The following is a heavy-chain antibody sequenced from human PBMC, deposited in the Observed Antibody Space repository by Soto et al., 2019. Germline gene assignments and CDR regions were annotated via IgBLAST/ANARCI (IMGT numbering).Heavy chain of an antibody. CDR2: IFYSGNT. J-gene: IGHJ6*02. CDR1: GGSISSGDNF. Sequence: TVSGGSISSGDNFWSWIRQHPGKGLEWIGYIFYSGNTFYNPSLKSRLTISIDTSKNQFSLKLSSVTPADTAVYYCARDRPWPPNYHYYSMDVWGQGTAVTVSS. CDR3: ARDRPWPPNYHYYSMDV. V-gene: IGHV4-31*03. D-gene: IGHD1-1*01.